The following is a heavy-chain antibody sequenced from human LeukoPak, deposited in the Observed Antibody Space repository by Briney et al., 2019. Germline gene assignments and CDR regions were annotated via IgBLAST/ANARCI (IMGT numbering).Heavy chain of an antibody. V-gene: IGHV4-59*01. CDR1: GGSISSYY. CDR2: IFYTGST. J-gene: IGHJ3*02. D-gene: IGHD3-22*01. Sequence: SETLSLTCTVSGGSISSYYWNWIRQPPGKGQEWIGYIFYTGSTNYNPSLKSRVTISVDTSKNQFSLKLSSVTAADTAVYYCARVWMDSSGYRDAFDIWGQGTMVTVSS. CDR3: ARVWMDSSGYRDAFDI.